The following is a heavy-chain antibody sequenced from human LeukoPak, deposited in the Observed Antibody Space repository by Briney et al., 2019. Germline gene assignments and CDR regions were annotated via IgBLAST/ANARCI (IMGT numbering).Heavy chain of an antibody. V-gene: IGHV4-34*01. CDR1: DGSFSYF. Sequence: SEPLSFTFAVYDGSFSYFWNWIRPPPGKGLEWSGDINHSGSTNYNPSLKSRVTISVETSKNQFSQRLSSVTAADTAVYYCATGVTRPDPIVVVPAAIRVAQAFDYWGQGTLVTVSS. CDR3: ATGVTRPDPIVVVPAAIRVAQAFDY. J-gene: IGHJ4*02. D-gene: IGHD2-2*01. CDR2: INHSGST.